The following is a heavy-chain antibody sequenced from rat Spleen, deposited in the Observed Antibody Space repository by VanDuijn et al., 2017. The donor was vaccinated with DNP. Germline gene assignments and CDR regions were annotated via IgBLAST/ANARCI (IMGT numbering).Heavy chain of an antibody. CDR2: ITNSVGNV. D-gene: IGHD4-1*01. CDR3: TGFDY. Sequence: EVQLVESGGGLVQPGRSLKLSCAASGFTFSNYGMAWVRQAPTKGLEWVASITNSVGNVYYRDSVKGRFTISRDNAKSTLYLQMDSLRTEDTATYYWTGFDYWGQGVMVTVAA. CDR1: GFTFSNYG. V-gene: IGHV5S13*01. J-gene: IGHJ2*01.